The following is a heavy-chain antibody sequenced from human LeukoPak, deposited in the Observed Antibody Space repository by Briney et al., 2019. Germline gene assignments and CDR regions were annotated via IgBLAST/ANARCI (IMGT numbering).Heavy chain of an antibody. J-gene: IGHJ5*02. CDR1: GFTFSSYA. CDR3: ARDQAPRHSGSYPMSFDP. Sequence: PGGSLRLSCAASGFTFSSYAMHWVRQAPGKGLEWVAVISYDGSNKYYADSVKGRFTISRDNSKNTLYLQMNSLRAEDTAAYYCARDQAPRHSGSYPMSFDPWGQGTLVTVSS. CDR2: ISYDGSNK. V-gene: IGHV3-30-3*01. D-gene: IGHD3-10*01.